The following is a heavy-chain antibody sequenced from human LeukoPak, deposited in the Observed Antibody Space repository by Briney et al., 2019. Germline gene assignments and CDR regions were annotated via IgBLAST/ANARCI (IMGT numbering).Heavy chain of an antibody. CDR1: GFTFSSYE. J-gene: IGHJ5*02. CDR2: ISSAGTTK. Sequence: GGSPILSCAASGFTFSSYEMNWVRQAPGKGLEWISYISSAGTTKIYADSVKGRFTISRDNAKNSLYLQMNSLRAEDTAVYYCARDYWFDPWGHGTLVTVSS. V-gene: IGHV3-48*03. CDR3: ARDYWFDP.